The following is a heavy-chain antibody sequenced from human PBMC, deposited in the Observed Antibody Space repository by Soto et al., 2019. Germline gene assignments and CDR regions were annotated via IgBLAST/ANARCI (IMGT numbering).Heavy chain of an antibody. D-gene: IGHD3-3*01. CDR1: GFTFSSYA. V-gene: IGHV3-30-3*01. J-gene: IGHJ4*02. CDR2: ISYDGSNK. Sequence: QVQLVESGGGVVQPGRSLRLSCAASGFTFSSYAMHWVRQAPGKGLEWVAVISYDGSNKYYADSVKGRFTISGDNSKNTLYLQMNSLRAEDTAVYYCASAMRDLRFLEWSYYFDYWGQGTVVTVSS. CDR3: ASAMRDLRFLEWSYYFDY.